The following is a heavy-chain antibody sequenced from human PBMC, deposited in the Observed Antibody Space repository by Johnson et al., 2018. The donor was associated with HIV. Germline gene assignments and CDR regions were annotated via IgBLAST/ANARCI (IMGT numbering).Heavy chain of an antibody. CDR3: ARAHYDYAPAPTFDI. CDR1: GFTFSSYW. CDR2: INTDGTIT. V-gene: IGHV3-74*02. J-gene: IGHJ3*02. D-gene: IGHD3-16*01. Sequence: QLVESGGGLVQPGVSLRLSCAASGFTFSSYWMHWVRHAPGKGLVWVSRINTDGTITTYADSVKGRFTISRDNAKSTLYLQMNSLRAEDTAVYYCARAHYDYAPAPTFDIWCQGTMVTVSS.